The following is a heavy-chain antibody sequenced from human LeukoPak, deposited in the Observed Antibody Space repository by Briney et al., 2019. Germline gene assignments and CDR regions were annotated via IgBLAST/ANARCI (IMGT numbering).Heavy chain of an antibody. CDR3: VAYNWNYPEY. CDR2: INPYGSDT. V-gene: IGHV3-74*03. CDR1: GFSFRSYF. D-gene: IGHD1-7*01. J-gene: IGHJ4*02. Sequence: GGSLRLSCGASGFSFRSYFMYWVRQAPGKGLVWVSRINPYGSDTEYADSVKGRFTISRDNAKNTLYMQMNSLREEDTAVYYCVAYNWNYPEYWGQGTLVTVSS.